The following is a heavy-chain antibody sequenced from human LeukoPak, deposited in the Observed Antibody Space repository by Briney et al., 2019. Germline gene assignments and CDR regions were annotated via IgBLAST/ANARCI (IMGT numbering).Heavy chain of an antibody. CDR1: GFTFGTYA. CDR3: ARDRYTSRWYILDY. J-gene: IGHJ4*02. Sequence: GGSLRLSCAASGFTFGTYAMNWVRQAPGKGLEWVSYISGSSNTIYYADSVKGRFTISRDNAKNSLYLQMNTLRDEDTAVYYCARDRYTSRWYILDYWGQGTLVTVSS. CDR2: ISGSSNTI. V-gene: IGHV3-48*02. D-gene: IGHD6-13*01.